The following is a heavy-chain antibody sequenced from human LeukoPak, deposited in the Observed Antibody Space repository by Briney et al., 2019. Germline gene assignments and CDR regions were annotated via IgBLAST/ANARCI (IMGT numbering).Heavy chain of an antibody. CDR2: ISASGGST. V-gene: IGHV3-23*01. CDR1: GFTFSRYA. J-gene: IGHJ4*02. D-gene: IGHD3-22*01. CDR3: ASYYDSSAYFDH. Sequence: PGGSLRLSCAASGFTFSRYAMTWVRQAPGKGLEWVSGISASGGSTYYADSVKGRFTISRDNSKGTLYMQMNSLRADDTAVYYCASYYDSSAYFDHWGQGTLVAVSS.